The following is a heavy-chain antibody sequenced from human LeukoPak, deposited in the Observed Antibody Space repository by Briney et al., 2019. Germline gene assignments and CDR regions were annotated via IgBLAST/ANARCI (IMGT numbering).Heavy chain of an antibody. V-gene: IGHV5-51*01. CDR3: ARAYSSSWYRFDP. Sequence: GESLKISCKGSGYSFTNFWISWVRQMPGRGLEWMGVIYPGDSDTRYSPSFQGQVTMSADKSISTAYLQWSSLRASDTAIYYCARAYSSSWYRFDPWGQGTLVTVSS. CDR2: IYPGDSDT. CDR1: GYSFTNFW. D-gene: IGHD6-13*01. J-gene: IGHJ5*02.